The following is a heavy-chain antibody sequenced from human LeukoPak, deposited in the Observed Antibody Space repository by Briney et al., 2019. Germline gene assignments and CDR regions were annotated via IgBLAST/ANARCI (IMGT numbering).Heavy chain of an antibody. Sequence: ASVRVSCKTSGYSFTDYYIHWVRQAPGQGLEWMGWINTKTGRTSSARKFQGRVAMTRDPSITTVYMDMAWLTSDDTAIYFCARADFIDAGPYLIGPWGQGTLVTVSS. CDR3: ARADFIDAGPYLIGP. V-gene: IGHV1-2*02. D-gene: IGHD3-3*01. CDR2: INTKTGRT. J-gene: IGHJ5*02. CDR1: GYSFTDYY.